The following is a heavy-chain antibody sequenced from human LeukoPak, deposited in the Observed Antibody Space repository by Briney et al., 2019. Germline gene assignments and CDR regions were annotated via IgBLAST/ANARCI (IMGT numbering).Heavy chain of an antibody. CDR2: ISAYKGNT. V-gene: IGHV1-18*01. Sequence: ASVNVSCKASGYTFTSYGISWVRQAPGQGLEWMGWISAYKGNTNYAQKLQGRVTMTTDTSTSTAYMELRSLRSDDTAVYYCARDPRVTYYYGSGSYYWFDPWGQGTLVTVSS. J-gene: IGHJ5*02. CDR1: GYTFTSYG. D-gene: IGHD3-10*01. CDR3: ARDPRVTYYYGSGSYYWFDP.